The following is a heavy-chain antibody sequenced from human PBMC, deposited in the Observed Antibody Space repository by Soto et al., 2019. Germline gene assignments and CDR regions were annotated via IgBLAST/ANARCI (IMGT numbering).Heavy chain of an antibody. D-gene: IGHD2-21*01. CDR2: INHSGST. Sequence: SETLSLTCAVYGGSFSGYYWSWIRQPPGKGLEWIGEINHSGSTNYNPSLKSRVTISVDTSKNQFSLKLSSVTAADTAVYYCARDHERNCLTIRAADAFDIWGQGTMVTVSS. CDR3: ARDHERNCLTIRAADAFDI. V-gene: IGHV4-34*01. J-gene: IGHJ3*02. CDR1: GGSFSGYY.